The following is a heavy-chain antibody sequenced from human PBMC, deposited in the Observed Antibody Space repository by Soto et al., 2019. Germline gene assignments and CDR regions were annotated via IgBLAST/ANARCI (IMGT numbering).Heavy chain of an antibody. CDR1: YLTLSRYW. J-gene: IGHJ5*01. CDR3: ARGKGWVDS. Sequence: EMRLVESGGDLVQPGESLTISCAASYLTLSRYWMTWVRQAPGKGLEWVGNVNPDGSETDFADFVRGRFTISRDNAKNSLYLQMNSLRVDDTAVYFCARGKGWVDSWGQGTLVTVSS. V-gene: IGHV3-7*05. CDR2: VNPDGSET.